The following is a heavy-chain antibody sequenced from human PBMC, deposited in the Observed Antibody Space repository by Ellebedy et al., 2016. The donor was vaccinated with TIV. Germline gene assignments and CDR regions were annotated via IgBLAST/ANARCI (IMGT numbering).Heavy chain of an antibody. CDR3: ARLRQSRDRSHWYFDL. V-gene: IGHV4-4*07. CDR1: GGSFSSYY. J-gene: IGHJ2*01. Sequence: SETLSLTXTVSGGSFSSYYWSWIRQAAGKGLEWIGRSFMGGSTTYHPSLKNRVTMSADASTTQLSLSLSSVTAADTAVYFCARLRQSRDRSHWYFDLWGRGTLVTVSS. D-gene: IGHD1-14*01. CDR2: SFMGGST.